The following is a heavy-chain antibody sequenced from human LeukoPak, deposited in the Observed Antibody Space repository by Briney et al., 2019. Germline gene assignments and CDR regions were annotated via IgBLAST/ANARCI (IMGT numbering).Heavy chain of an antibody. D-gene: IGHD6-19*01. Sequence: GGSLRLSCAASGFTFSNAWMSWVRQAPGKGLQWVSTITPSSTDIYYGDSVKGRFTISRDDAKNLVYLQMNSLRAEDTAVYFCARDAAGWSRDYWGQGTLVTVSS. V-gene: IGHV3-21*01. J-gene: IGHJ4*02. CDR2: ITPSSTDI. CDR1: GFTFSNAW. CDR3: ARDAAGWSRDY.